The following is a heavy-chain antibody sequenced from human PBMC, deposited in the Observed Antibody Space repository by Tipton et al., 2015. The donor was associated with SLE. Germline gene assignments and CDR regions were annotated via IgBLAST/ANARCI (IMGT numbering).Heavy chain of an antibody. CDR3: ARDRRGWYFDP. CDR2: IYTSGST. CDR1: GGSISSGSYY. V-gene: IGHV4-61*02. D-gene: IGHD3-10*01. J-gene: IGHJ2*01. Sequence: TLSLTCTVSGGSISSGSYYWSWIRQPAGKGLEWIGRIYTSGSTNYNPTLKSRVTISVDTSKNQFSLKLSPVTAADTAVYYCARDRRGWYFDPWGRGTLVTVSS.